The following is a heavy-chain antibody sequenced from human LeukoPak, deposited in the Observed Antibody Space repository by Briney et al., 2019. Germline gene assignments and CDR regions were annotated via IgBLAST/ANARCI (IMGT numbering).Heavy chain of an antibody. J-gene: IGHJ5*02. Sequence: SETLSLTCTVSGGPISSYYWSWIRQPPGKGLEWIGYIYYSGSTNYNPSLKSRVTISVDTSKNQFSLKLSSVTAADTAVYYCAREGGYCSSTSCRNWFDPWGQGTLVTVSS. CDR3: AREGGYCSSTSCRNWFDP. V-gene: IGHV4-59*01. D-gene: IGHD2-2*01. CDR1: GGPISSYY. CDR2: IYYSGST.